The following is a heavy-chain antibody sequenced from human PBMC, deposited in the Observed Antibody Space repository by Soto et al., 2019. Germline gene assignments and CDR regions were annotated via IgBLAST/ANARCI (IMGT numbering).Heavy chain of an antibody. CDR1: GFTFASYT. D-gene: IGHD2-2*01. J-gene: IGHJ4*02. V-gene: IGHV3-23*01. CDR3: ARAVPANFDS. Sequence: GGSLRLSCAASGFTFASYTMSRVRQAPGKGLEWVSGINSAGTNSYYAGSVGGRFTISRDNSKNTMCLQMKSLSAEDTAVYYCARAVPANFDSRGRGTLVTVSS. CDR2: INSAGTNS.